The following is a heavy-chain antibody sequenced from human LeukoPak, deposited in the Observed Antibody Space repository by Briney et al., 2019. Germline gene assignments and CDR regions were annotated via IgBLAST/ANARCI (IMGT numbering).Heavy chain of an antibody. V-gene: IGHV3-30*03. CDR2: ISYDGSNK. J-gene: IGHJ4*02. Sequence: PGRSLRLSCAASGFTFSSYGMHWVRQAPGKGLEWEAVISYDGSNKYYADSVKGRFTISRDNSKNTLYLQMNSLRAEDTAVYYCASRWYGDYWGQGTLVTVSS. D-gene: IGHD4-23*01. CDR3: ASRWYGDY. CDR1: GFTFSSYG.